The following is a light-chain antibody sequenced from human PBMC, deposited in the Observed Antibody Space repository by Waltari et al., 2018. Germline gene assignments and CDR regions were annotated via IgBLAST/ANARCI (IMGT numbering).Light chain of an antibody. CDR1: QSVSRS. CDR2: DAT. CDR3: QKYVSLPAT. V-gene: IGKV3-20*01. Sequence: EIVLTQSPGTLSLSPGERATLSCRASQSVSRSLAWYQQKPGQAPRLLIDDATTRATGIPDRFSGSGSGTDFSLTISRLEPEDFAVYDCQKYVSLPATFGQGTKVEIK. J-gene: IGKJ1*01.